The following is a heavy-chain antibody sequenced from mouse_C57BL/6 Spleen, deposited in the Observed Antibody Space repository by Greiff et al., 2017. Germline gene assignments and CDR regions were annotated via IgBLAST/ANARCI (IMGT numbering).Heavy chain of an antibody. V-gene: IGHV1-69*01. J-gene: IGHJ2*01. CDR3: ARKTTGFDD. Sequence: QVQLQQPGAELVMPGASVKLSCTASGYTFTSYWMHWVKQRPGQGLEWIGAIDPSDSYTNYNQKFKGKSTLTVDKASSTAYMQLSSLTSEDSAVYYCARKTTGFDDWGQGTTLTVSS. D-gene: IGHD1-1*01. CDR2: IDPSDSYT. CDR1: GYTFTSYW.